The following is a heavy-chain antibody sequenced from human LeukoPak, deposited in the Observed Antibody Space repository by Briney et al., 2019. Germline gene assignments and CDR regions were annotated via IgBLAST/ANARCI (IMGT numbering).Heavy chain of an antibody. D-gene: IGHD3-22*01. V-gene: IGHV3-21*01. J-gene: IGHJ4*02. CDR3: ARYDSSGYQSPAFDY. Sequence: GGSLRLSCAASGFTFSSYSMNWVRQAPGKGLEWVSSISSSSSYIYYADSVKGRFTISRDNAKNSLYLQMNSLRAEGTAVYYCARYDSSGYQSPAFDYWGQGTLVTVSS. CDR1: GFTFSSYS. CDR2: ISSSSSYI.